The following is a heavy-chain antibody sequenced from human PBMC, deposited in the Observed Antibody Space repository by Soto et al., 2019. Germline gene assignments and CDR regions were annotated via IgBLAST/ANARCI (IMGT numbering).Heavy chain of an antibody. CDR3: TRDGRVLDTAMGSNDY. D-gene: IGHD5-18*01. V-gene: IGHV3-49*03. CDR2: IRSKAYGGTT. CDR1: GFTFGDYA. Sequence: PGGSLRLSCTASGFTFGDYAMSWFRQAPGKGLEWVGFIRSKAYGGTTEYAASVKGRFTISRDDSKSIAYLQMNSLKTEDTAVYYCTRDGRVLDTAMGSNDYWGQGTLVTVSS. J-gene: IGHJ4*02.